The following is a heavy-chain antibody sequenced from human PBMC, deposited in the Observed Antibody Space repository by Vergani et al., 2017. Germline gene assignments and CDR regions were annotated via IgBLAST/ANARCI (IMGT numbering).Heavy chain of an antibody. D-gene: IGHD2-21*01. CDR1: GFTFSSYA. Sequence: VQLVESGGGVVQPGTSLRLSCAASGFTFSSYAMSWVCQAPGNGLEWVSAISGSGGSTYYADSVKGRFTISRDNAKNSLYLQMNSLRAEDTAVYYCARDHPPALLDTNAFDIWGQGTMVTVSS. V-gene: IGHV3-23*04. J-gene: IGHJ3*02. CDR2: ISGSGGST. CDR3: ARDHPPALLDTNAFDI.